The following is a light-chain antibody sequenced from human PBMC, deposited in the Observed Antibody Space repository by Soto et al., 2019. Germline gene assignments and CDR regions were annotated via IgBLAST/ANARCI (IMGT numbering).Light chain of an antibody. CDR3: QSYDSSLSVV. V-gene: IGLV1-40*01. CDR2: DNT. Sequence: QSVLTQPPSVSGAPGQRVTISCTGSSSNIGAGYDVHWYQLLPGKAPRVLIYDNTYRPSGVPDRFSASKSATSASLAITGLRPEDEAEYYCQSYDSSLSVVFGTGTKVTVL. J-gene: IGLJ1*01. CDR1: SSNIGAGYD.